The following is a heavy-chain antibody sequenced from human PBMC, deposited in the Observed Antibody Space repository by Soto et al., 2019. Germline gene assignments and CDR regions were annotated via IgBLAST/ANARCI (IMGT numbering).Heavy chain of an antibody. Sequence: ASVKVSCKASGYTFTDYFIHWVRQAPGQGFEWMGWINPNSRGTNYAQKFQGRVTMTRDTSNSTAYMELRGLRSDDTAVYYCARVTPKAGNWFDPWGQGTLVTVSS. CDR2: INPNSRGT. J-gene: IGHJ5*02. CDR3: ARVTPKAGNWFDP. V-gene: IGHV1-2*02. CDR1: GYTFTDYF.